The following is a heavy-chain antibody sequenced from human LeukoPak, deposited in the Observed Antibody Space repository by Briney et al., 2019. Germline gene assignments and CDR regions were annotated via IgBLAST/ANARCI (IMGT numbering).Heavy chain of an antibody. CDR1: GFAFSSYA. V-gene: IGHV3-23*01. D-gene: IGHD3-16*02. CDR3: AKDVYDYVWGSYPDY. J-gene: IGHJ4*02. CDR2: ISGSGGST. Sequence: PGGSLRLSCAASGFAFSSYAMSWVRQAPGKGLEWVSSISGSGGSTYYADSVKGRFTISRDNSKNTLYLQMNSLRAEDTAVYYCAKDVYDYVWGSYPDYWGQGTLVTVSS.